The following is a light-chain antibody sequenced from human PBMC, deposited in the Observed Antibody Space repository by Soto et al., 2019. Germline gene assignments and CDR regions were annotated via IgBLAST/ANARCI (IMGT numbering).Light chain of an antibody. V-gene: IGLV1-51*01. CDR2: DNN. Sequence: QSVLTQPPSVSAAPGQKVTISCSGSSSNIGSNYVSWYQQLPGTAPKLLIYDNNERPSGIPDRFSGSKSGTSASLGITGLQTGDEADYYCGAWDSSLSAGVFGGGTK. CDR3: GAWDSSLSAGV. CDR1: SSNIGSNY. J-gene: IGLJ3*02.